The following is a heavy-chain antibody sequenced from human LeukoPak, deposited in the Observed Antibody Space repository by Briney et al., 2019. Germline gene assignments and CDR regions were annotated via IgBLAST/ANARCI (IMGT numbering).Heavy chain of an antibody. Sequence: ASVKVSCKASGYTFTGYYMHWVRQAPGQGLEWMGWINPNSGGTNYAQKFQGRVTMTRDTSISTAYMELSRLRSDDTAVYYCARDRGYCSSTSCHNWFDHWGQGTLVTVSS. CDR2: INPNSGGT. V-gene: IGHV1-2*02. D-gene: IGHD2-2*01. CDR3: ARDRGYCSSTSCHNWFDH. J-gene: IGHJ5*02. CDR1: GYTFTGYY.